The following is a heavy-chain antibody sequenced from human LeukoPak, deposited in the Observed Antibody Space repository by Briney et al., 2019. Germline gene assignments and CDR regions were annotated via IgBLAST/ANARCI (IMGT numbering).Heavy chain of an antibody. D-gene: IGHD3-9*01. J-gene: IGHJ1*01. V-gene: IGHV1-24*01. CDR3: ATDKHQYNILTAYFKAEYFQY. CDR2: FDPEDAER. CDR1: GYTLTELS. Sequence: ASVKVSCKVSGYTLTELSIHWMRQAPGKGLEWMGGFDPEDAERIYAQRLQGRVTMTEDPSTDTAYMELSSLRSEDTAVYYCATDKHQYNILTAYFKAEYFQYWGQGTLVTVSA.